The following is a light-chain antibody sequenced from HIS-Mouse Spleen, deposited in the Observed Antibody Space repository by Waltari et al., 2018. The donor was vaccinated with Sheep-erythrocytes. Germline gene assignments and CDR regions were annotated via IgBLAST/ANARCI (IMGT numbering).Light chain of an antibody. CDR2: EGS. J-gene: IGLJ2*01. Sequence: QSALTQPASVSGSPGQSITISCTGPSSDVGSYNLVSWYQQHPGKAPNLMIYEGSKRPSGVSNRFSGSKSGNTASLTISGLQAEDEADYYCCSYAGSSTFHVVFGGGTKLTVL. CDR3: CSYAGSSTFHVV. V-gene: IGLV2-23*03. CDR1: SSDVGSYNL.